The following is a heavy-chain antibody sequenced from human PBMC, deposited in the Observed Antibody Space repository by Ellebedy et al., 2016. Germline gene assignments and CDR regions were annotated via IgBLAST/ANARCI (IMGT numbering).Heavy chain of an antibody. CDR1: GGSFSGYY. V-gene: IGHV4-34*01. J-gene: IGHJ4*02. D-gene: IGHD3-10*01. Sequence: GSLRLXXAVYGGSFSGYYWSWIRQPPGKGLEWIGEINHSGSTNYNPSLKSRVTISVDTSKNQFSLKLSSVTAADTAVYYCARVSLVRGDDYWGQGTLVTVSS. CDR3: ARVSLVRGDDY. CDR2: INHSGST.